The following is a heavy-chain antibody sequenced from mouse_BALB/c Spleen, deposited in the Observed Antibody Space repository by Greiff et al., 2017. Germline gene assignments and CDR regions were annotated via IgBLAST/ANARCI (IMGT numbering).Heavy chain of an antibody. CDR2: ISSGGGST. CDR3: ARHWGGAMDY. Sequence: EVQVVESGGGLVQPGGSLKLSCAASGFAFSSYDMSWVRQTPEKRLEWVAYISSGGGSTYYPDTVKGRFTISRDNAKNTLYLQMSSLKSEDTAMYYCARHWGGAMDYWGQGTSVTVSS. CDR1: GFAFSSYD. V-gene: IGHV5-12-1*01. J-gene: IGHJ4*01.